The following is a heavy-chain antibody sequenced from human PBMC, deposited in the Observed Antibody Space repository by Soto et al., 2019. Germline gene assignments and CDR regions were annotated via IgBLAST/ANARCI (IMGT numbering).Heavy chain of an antibody. J-gene: IGHJ5*02. D-gene: IGHD3-3*01. CDR1: GFTLSSYS. CDR2: ITGSSGNV. CDR3: AKDPNYDFWSGYSGSGWIDP. V-gene: IGHV3-21*01. Sequence: EVQLVESGGGLVKPGGSLRLSCVASGFTLSSYSMNWVRQAPGKGLEWVSSITGSSGNVHYADSVRGRFTISRDNTKNTLYLQMNSLRAEDSAVYYCAKDPNYDFWSGYSGSGWIDPWGQGTLVTVSS.